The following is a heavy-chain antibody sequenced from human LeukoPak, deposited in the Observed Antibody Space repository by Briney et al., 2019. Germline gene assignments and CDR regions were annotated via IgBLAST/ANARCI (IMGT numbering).Heavy chain of an antibody. CDR3: ARVRPPYSSSWYAGFFDY. V-gene: IGHV4-34*01. CDR1: GGSFSGYY. CDR2: INHSRST. Sequence: KASETLSLTCAVYGGSFSGYYWSWIRQLPGKGLEWIGEINHSRSTNYNPSLKSRVTISVDTPKNQFSLKLSSVTAADTAVYYCARVRPPYSSSWYAGFFDYWGQGTLVTVSS. J-gene: IGHJ4*02. D-gene: IGHD6-13*01.